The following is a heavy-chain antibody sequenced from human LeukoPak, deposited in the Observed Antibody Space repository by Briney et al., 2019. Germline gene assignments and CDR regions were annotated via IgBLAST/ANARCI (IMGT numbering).Heavy chain of an antibody. CDR3: AKVIDSSGYFEGAFDI. CDR1: GFTFSSYG. Sequence: GRSLRLSCAASGFTFSSYGMHWVHQAPGKGLEWVAVIWYDGSNKYYGDSVKGRFTISRDNSKNTLYLQMNSLRAEDTAVYYCAKVIDSSGYFEGAFDIWGQGTMVTVSS. J-gene: IGHJ3*02. D-gene: IGHD3-22*01. V-gene: IGHV3-33*06. CDR2: IWYDGSNK.